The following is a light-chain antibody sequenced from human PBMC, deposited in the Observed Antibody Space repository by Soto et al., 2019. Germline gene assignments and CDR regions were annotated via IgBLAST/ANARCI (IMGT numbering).Light chain of an antibody. J-gene: IGLJ3*02. Sequence: QAVLTQPPSASASLGASVKLTCTLSSGHNSYAIAWHQQQPEKGPRYWMKLNSDGSHSKGDGIPDRFSGSSSGAERYLTISSLQSEDEADYYCQTWSTDIRVFGGGTELTVL. CDR2: LNSDGSH. CDR3: QTWSTDIRV. V-gene: IGLV4-69*01. CDR1: SGHNSYA.